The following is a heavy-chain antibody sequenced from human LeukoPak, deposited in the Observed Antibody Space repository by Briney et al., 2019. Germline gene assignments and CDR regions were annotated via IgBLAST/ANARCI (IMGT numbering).Heavy chain of an antibody. CDR1: GGSISGYYWS. D-gene: IGHD3-3*01. CDR2: IYWNDDK. V-gene: IGHV2-5*01. J-gene: IGHJ3*02. CDR3: AHRRGTIFGVVPFDI. Sequence: TLSLTCTVSGGSISGYYWSWIRQPPGKALEWLALIYWNDDKRYSPSLKSRLTITKDTSKNQVVLTMTNMDPVDTATYYCAHRRGTIFGVVPFDIWGQGTMVTVSS.